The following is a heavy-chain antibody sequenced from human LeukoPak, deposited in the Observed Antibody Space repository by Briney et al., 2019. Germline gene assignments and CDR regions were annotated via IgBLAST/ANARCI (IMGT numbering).Heavy chain of an antibody. J-gene: IGHJ4*02. D-gene: IGHD6-19*01. CDR2: ISSSSSYI. CDR3: ARDFQWLPLPDY. Sequence: GGSLRLSCAASGFTFSSYSMNWVRQAPGKGLEWVSSISSSSSYIYYADSVKGRFTISRDNAKNSLYLQMNSLRAEDTAVYYCARDFQWLPLPDYWGQGTLVTVSS. CDR1: GFTFSSYS. V-gene: IGHV3-21*01.